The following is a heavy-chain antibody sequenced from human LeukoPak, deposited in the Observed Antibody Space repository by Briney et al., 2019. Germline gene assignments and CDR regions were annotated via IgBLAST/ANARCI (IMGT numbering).Heavy chain of an antibody. CDR2: ISAYDGNT. CDR1: GYTFTSYG. D-gene: IGHD3-9*01. V-gene: IGHV1-18*01. Sequence: ASVKVSCKASGYTFTSYGISWVRQAPGQGLEWMGWISAYDGNTNYAQKLQGRVTMTTDTSTSTAYMELRSLRSDDTAVYYCARHPVATHPNVLRYFDWLLYRPSEGFRFDPWGQGTLVTVSS. CDR3: ARHPVATHPNVLRYFDWLLYRPSEGFRFDP. J-gene: IGHJ5*02.